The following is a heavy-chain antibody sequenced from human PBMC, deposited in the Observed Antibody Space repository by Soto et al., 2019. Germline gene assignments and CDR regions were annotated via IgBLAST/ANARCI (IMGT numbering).Heavy chain of an antibody. CDR3: AGGGYTYGRHDY. CDR1: GFTFSDNY. V-gene: IGHV3-11*06. CDR2: ISSTSSYS. Sequence: GGSLRLSCAASGFTFSDNYMSWIRQAPGKGLEWVSHISSTSSYSNHADSVRGRFTTSRDNAKNSLYLHTNGLRAEDTAVYYCAGGGYTYGRHDYWGRGTLVTVSS. D-gene: IGHD5-18*01. J-gene: IGHJ4*02.